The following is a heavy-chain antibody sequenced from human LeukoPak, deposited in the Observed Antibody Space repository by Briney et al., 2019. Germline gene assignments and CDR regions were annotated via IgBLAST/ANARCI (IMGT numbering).Heavy chain of an antibody. CDR1: GYTFTGYY. V-gene: IGHV1-2*02. D-gene: IGHD3-3*01. J-gene: IGHJ4*02. CDR3: ARSYCDFWSGKEYYFDY. Sequence: ASVKVSCKASGYTFTGYYMHWVRQAPGQGLEWMGWINPNSGGTNYAQKFQGRVTMTRDTSISTAYMELSRLRSDDTAVYYCARSYCDFWSGKEYYFDYWGQGTLVTVSS. CDR2: INPNSGGT.